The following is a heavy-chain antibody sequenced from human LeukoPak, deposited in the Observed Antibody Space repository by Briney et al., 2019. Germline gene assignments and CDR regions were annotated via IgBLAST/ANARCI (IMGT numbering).Heavy chain of an antibody. CDR3: VQEGPRGLAFDV. Sequence: GGSLGLSCEASGVTFSSYVMSWVRQAPGKGPEWVSGISGSGGGTYYADFVKGRFAISRDNSKNTLYLQMNSLRAEDSAVYYCVQEGPRGLAFDVWGQGTKVTVSS. V-gene: IGHV3-23*01. CDR1: GVTFSSYV. CDR2: ISGSGGGT. J-gene: IGHJ3*01.